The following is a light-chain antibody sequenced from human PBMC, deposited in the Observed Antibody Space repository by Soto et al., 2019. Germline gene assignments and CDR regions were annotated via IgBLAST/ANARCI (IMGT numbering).Light chain of an antibody. CDR1: QSLSSSY. Sequence: TQSPSSLSLSPGESATLSCRASQSLSSSYLAWYQQKAGQPPRFLIYGASTRATGIPARFSGSGSGTEFTLTISSLQSEDFAVYYCHHYNNWPRTFGQGTKVDIK. V-gene: IGKV3-15*01. J-gene: IGKJ1*01. CDR3: HHYNNWPRT. CDR2: GAS.